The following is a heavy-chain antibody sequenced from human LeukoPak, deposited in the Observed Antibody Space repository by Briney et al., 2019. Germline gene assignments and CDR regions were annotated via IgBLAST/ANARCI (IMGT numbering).Heavy chain of an antibody. CDR1: GGSISSYY. CDR3: ARDRLEYSSSSDAFDI. Sequence: SETLSLTCTVSGGSISSYYWSWIRQLPGKGLEWIGYIYYSGSTNYNPSLKSRVTISVDTSKNQFSLKLSSVTAADTAVYYCARDRLEYSSSSDAFDIWGQGTMVTVSS. V-gene: IGHV4-59*01. J-gene: IGHJ3*02. D-gene: IGHD6-6*01. CDR2: IYYSGST.